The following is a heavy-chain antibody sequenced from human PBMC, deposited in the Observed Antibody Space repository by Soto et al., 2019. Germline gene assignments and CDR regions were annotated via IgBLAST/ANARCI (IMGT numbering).Heavy chain of an antibody. CDR2: INPNSGGT. CDR1: GYTFTGYY. CDR3: ARDQGQVPAAVNAFDI. J-gene: IGHJ3*02. Sequence: ASVKVSCKASGYTFTGYYMHWVRQAPGQGLEWVGWINPNSGGTEYAQKFQGRVTMTRDTSISTAYMELSRLRFDDTAVYYCARDQGQVPAAVNAFDIWGQGTMVTVSS. D-gene: IGHD2-2*01. V-gene: IGHV1-2*02.